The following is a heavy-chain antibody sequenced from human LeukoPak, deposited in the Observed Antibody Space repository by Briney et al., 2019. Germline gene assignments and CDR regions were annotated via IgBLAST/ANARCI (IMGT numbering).Heavy chain of an antibody. J-gene: IGHJ4*02. V-gene: IGHV3-30*03. Sequence: GGSLRLSCAASGFTFSSYGMHWVRQAPGKGLEWVAAISYDGNNKHYADSLKGRFTISRDNSKNTLYLQMTSLIPDDTALYYCARGRGVPTTLPEFDYWGQGTLVTVS. CDR3: ARGRGVPTTLPEFDY. CDR1: GFTFSSYG. D-gene: IGHD3-3*01. CDR2: ISYDGNNK.